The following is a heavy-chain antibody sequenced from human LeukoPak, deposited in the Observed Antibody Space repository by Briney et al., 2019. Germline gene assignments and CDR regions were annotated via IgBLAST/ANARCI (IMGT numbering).Heavy chain of an antibody. Sequence: ASVKVSCKVSGYTLTELSMHWVRQAPGKGLEWMGGFDPEDGETIYAQKFQGRVAMTEDTSTDTAYMELSSLRSEDTAVYYCARGRRYCSSTSCYSFDYWGQGTLVTVSS. CDR3: ARGRRYCSSTSCYSFDY. V-gene: IGHV1-24*01. CDR1: GYTLTELS. J-gene: IGHJ4*02. CDR2: FDPEDGET. D-gene: IGHD2-2*01.